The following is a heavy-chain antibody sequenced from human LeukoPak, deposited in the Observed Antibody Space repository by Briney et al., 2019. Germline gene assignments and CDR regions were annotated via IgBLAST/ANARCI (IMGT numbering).Heavy chain of an antibody. D-gene: IGHD6-13*01. V-gene: IGHV3-21*01. CDR2: ISSSSSYI. Sequence: GRSLRLSCAASGFTFSSYSMNWVRQAPGKGLEWVSSISSSSSYIYYADSVKGRFTISRDNAKNSLYLQMNSLRAEDTAVYYCARVVGSSWYLDYWGQGTLVTVSS. CDR3: ARVVGSSWYLDY. CDR1: GFTFSSYS. J-gene: IGHJ4*02.